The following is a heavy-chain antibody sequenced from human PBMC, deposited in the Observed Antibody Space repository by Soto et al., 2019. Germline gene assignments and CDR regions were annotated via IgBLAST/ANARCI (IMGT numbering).Heavy chain of an antibody. D-gene: IGHD3-3*01. CDR2: ISVSGGST. CDR1: GFTFSSYA. Sequence: PGGSLRLSCAASGFTFSSYAMSWVRQAPGKGLEWVSAISVSGGSTYYADSVKGRFTISRDNSKNTLYLQMNSLRAEDTAVYYCAKVGYYDFWSGRDAFDIWGQGTMVTVAS. V-gene: IGHV3-23*01. J-gene: IGHJ3*02. CDR3: AKVGYYDFWSGRDAFDI.